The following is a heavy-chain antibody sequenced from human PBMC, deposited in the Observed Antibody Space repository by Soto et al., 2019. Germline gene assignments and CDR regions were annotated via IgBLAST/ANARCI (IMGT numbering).Heavy chain of an antibody. J-gene: IGHJ3*02. CDR3: ARDSLSKLTGDAFDI. D-gene: IGHD7-27*01. V-gene: IGHV3-74*01. CDR1: GFTFSSYW. Sequence: GGSLRLSCAASGFTFSSYWMHWVRQAPGKGLVWVSRINSDGSSTSYADSVKGRFTISRDNAKNTLYLQMNSLRAEDTAVYYCARDSLSKLTGDAFDIWGQGTMVTVSS. CDR2: INSDGSST.